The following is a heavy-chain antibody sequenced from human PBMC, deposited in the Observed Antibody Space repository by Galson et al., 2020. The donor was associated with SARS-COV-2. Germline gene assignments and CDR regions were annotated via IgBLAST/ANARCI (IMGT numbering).Heavy chain of an antibody. D-gene: IGHD2-21*01. V-gene: IGHV4-39*01. CDR1: GGSIRRSDYC. Sequence: SETLSLTCTVSGGSIRRSDYCWGWIRQPPGKGLEWIGSICYSGSTYYNVSLKSRVTMSVDTSKNQFSLKLSSMTAADTAVHYCARTGYCGGATCHLKDFDVWGQGTMVTVSS. CDR3: ARTGYCGGATCHLKDFDV. J-gene: IGHJ3*01. CDR2: ICYSGST.